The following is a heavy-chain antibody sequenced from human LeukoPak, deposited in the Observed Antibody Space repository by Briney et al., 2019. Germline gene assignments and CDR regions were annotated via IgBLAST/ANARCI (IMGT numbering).Heavy chain of an antibody. D-gene: IGHD5-12*01. J-gene: IGHJ4*02. CDR1: GFSVSSNY. CDR2: FYASGGT. V-gene: IGHV3-66*01. CDR3: AAKGNGYTGIYVFAH. Sequence: PGGSLRLSCEASGFSVSSNYMSWVRQAPGKGLEWVSVFYASGGTFYTDSVKGGFTISRDTSTNSLYLQMSSLRTEDTAVYFCAAKGNGYTGIYVFAHWGKGTLVTVSS.